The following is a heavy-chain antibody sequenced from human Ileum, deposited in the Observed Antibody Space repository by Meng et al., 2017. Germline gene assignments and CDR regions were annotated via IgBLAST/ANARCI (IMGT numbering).Heavy chain of an antibody. CDR3: SRGVMTIADD. D-gene: IGHD4/OR15-4a*01. J-gene: IGHJ4*02. Sequence: VLISELGPRLVRPSDPLSLTCTVSGGSVSSGPYYWTLLRKPPGKGLEWVGYIYDSGSTNYRPSIKSRVTISVDTSKTQFSLTLNSVTAADTAVYYCSRGVMTIADDWGQGTLVTVSS. CDR2: IYDSGST. CDR1: GGSVSSGPYY. V-gene: IGHV4-61*01.